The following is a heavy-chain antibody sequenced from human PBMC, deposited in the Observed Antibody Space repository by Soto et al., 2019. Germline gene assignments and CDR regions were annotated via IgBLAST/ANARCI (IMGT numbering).Heavy chain of an antibody. J-gene: IGHJ5*02. V-gene: IGHV1-24*01. D-gene: IGHD6-19*01. CDR3: ATVRKSVAGTLLPEP. Sequence: ASVKVSCKVSGYTLTELSMHWVRQAPGKGLEWMGGFDPEDGETIYAQKFQGRVTMTEDTSTDTAYMELSSLRSEDTAVYYCATVRKSVAGTLLPEPWGQGTLVTVSS. CDR2: FDPEDGET. CDR1: GYTLTELS.